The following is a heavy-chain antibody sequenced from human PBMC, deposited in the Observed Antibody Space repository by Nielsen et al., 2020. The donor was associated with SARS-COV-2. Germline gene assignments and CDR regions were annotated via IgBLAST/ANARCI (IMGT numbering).Heavy chain of an antibody. V-gene: IGHV1-3*01. CDR1: GYTFTSYA. CDR2: INAGNGNT. Sequence: SVKVSCKASGYTFTSYAMHLVRQAPGQRLEWMGWINAGNGNTKYSQKFQGRVTITRDTSASTAYMELSSLRSEDTAVYYCATYVKQWLDAFDIWGQGTMVTVPS. D-gene: IGHD6-19*01. CDR3: ATYVKQWLDAFDI. J-gene: IGHJ3*02.